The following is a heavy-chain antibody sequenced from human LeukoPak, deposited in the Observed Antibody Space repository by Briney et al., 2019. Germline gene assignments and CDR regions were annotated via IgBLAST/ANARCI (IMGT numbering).Heavy chain of an antibody. Sequence: GGSLKLSCAACGFAFSSYTMNWARQAPGKGLEWVASINSGGSTTHYADSVKGRFTISRDNDQNVLYLQMNGLRADDAAVYYCLRGDSRDFWGQGTLVTVSS. CDR2: INSGGSTT. CDR3: LRGDSRDF. CDR1: GFAFSSYT. J-gene: IGHJ4*02. V-gene: IGHV3-21*06. D-gene: IGHD3-22*01.